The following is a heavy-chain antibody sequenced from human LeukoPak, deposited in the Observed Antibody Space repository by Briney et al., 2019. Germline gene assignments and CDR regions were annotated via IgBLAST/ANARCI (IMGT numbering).Heavy chain of an antibody. D-gene: IGHD3-9*01. Sequence: GGSLRLSCAASGFTFSGYWMHWVRQAPGKGLVWVSRINSDGSSTSYADSVKGRFTISRDNAKNTLYLQMNSLRAEDTAVYYCARADFDWLFRFAPNCFDPWGQGTLVTVSS. CDR1: GFTFSGYW. CDR3: ARADFDWLFRFAPNCFDP. V-gene: IGHV3-74*01. CDR2: INSDGSST. J-gene: IGHJ5*02.